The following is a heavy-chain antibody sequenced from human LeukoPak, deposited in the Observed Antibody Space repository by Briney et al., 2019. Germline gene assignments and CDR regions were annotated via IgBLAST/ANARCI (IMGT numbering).Heavy chain of an antibody. Sequence: ASVKVSCKASGGAFSSYAISWVRQAPGQGLEWMGWINPNSGGTNYAQKFQGRVTMTRDTSISTAYMELSRLRSDDTAVYYCAITNSSGFFDYWGQGTLVTVSS. CDR1: GGAFSSYA. D-gene: IGHD3-22*01. J-gene: IGHJ4*02. CDR2: INPNSGGT. V-gene: IGHV1-2*02. CDR3: AITNSSGFFDY.